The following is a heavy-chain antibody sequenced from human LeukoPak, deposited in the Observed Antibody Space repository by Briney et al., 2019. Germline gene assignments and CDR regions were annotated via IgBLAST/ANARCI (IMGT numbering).Heavy chain of an antibody. J-gene: IGHJ4*01. CDR3: ARERVAYCGGDCDLGFDY. CDR2: IAGSSGYI. V-gene: IGHV3-21*01. D-gene: IGHD2-21*02. Sequence: PGGSLRLSCAASGFTFSTCTMNWVRQAPGKGLEWVSSIAGSSGYISYADSVKGRFTISRDNAKNSLYLQMNSLKAEDTAVYYRARERVAYCGGDCDLGFDYCGRGNLITVSS. CDR1: GFTFSTCT.